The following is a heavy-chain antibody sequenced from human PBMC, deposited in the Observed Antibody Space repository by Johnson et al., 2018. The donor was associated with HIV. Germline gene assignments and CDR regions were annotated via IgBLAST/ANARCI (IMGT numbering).Heavy chain of an antibody. CDR1: GFTFDDYA. Sequence: VQLVESGGGLVQPGGSLRLSCAASGFTFDDYAMHWVRLTPGKGLEWVSGITWNSGSIAYADSMKGRFTISRDNAKNSLYLQMNSLRAEDTAVYYCAKDQERLLWFGTGGIWGQGTMVTVSS. CDR3: AKDQERLLWFGTGGI. CDR2: ITWNSGSI. J-gene: IGHJ3*02. V-gene: IGHV3-9*01. D-gene: IGHD3-10*01.